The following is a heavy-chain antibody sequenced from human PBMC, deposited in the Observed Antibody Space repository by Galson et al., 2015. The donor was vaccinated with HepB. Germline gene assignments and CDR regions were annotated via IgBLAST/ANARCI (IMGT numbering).Heavy chain of an antibody. J-gene: IGHJ4*02. CDR3: AKDGMVRGWYFDY. CDR2: IRYDGSNK. D-gene: IGHD3-10*01. V-gene: IGHV3-30*02. CDR1: GFTFSSYG. Sequence: SLRLSCAASGFTFSSYGLHWVRQAPGKGLKWVAFIRYDGSNKYYADSVKGRFTISRDNSKNTLYLQMNSLRAEDTAVYYCAKDGMVRGWYFDYWGQGTLVTVSS.